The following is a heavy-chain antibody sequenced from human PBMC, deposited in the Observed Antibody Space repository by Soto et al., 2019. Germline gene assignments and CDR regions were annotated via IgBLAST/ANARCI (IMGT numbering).Heavy chain of an antibody. J-gene: IGHJ6*02. Sequence: QVPLVQSGAEVKKPGSSAKVSCKASGGTFSSYAISWVRQAPGQGLEWMGGIIPIFGTANYAQKFQGRVTITADESTSTAYMELSSLRSEDTAVYYCATYPRGRGYYYGMDVWGQGTTVTVSS. CDR3: ATYPRGRGYYYGMDV. V-gene: IGHV1-69*12. CDR2: IIPIFGTA. D-gene: IGHD1-26*01. CDR1: GGTFSSYA.